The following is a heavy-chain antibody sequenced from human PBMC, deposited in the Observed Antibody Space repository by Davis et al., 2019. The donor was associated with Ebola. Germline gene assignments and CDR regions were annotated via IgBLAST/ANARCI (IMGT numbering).Heavy chain of an antibody. CDR2: IWYDGSRK. CDR1: GFTFRSYG. CDR3: AIPDCSGADCYSVYIKN. V-gene: IGHV3-33*01. D-gene: IGHD2-15*01. J-gene: IGHJ4*02. Sequence: GESLKISCAASGFTFRSYGMHWVRQAPGKGLEWVAVIWYDGSRKYYGDSVKGRFTISRDNSNNMLYLQMNSLRAEDTAVYYCAIPDCSGADCYSVYIKNWGQGTLVTVSS.